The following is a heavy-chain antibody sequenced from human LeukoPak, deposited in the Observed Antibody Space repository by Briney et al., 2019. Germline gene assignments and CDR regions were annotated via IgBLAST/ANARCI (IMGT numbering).Heavy chain of an antibody. CDR2: IIPTLNIV. V-gene: IGHV1-69*04. J-gene: IGHJ3*02. Sequence: ASVKVSCKAPGGTSYTISRVRQAPGQGLEWMGRIIPTLNIVNYAQKFRDRVTITADKFTSTAYMELSSLSSEDTAVYYCARDPPLASTSNAFDIWGQGTMVTVSS. D-gene: IGHD6-19*01. CDR3: ARDPPLASTSNAFDI. CDR1: GGTSYT.